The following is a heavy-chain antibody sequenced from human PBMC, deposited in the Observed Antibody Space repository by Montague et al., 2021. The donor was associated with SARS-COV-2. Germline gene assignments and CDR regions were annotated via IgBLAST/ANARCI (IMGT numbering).Heavy chain of an antibody. J-gene: IGHJ5*02. CDR1: GGSITGGFS. D-gene: IGHD5-12*01. CDR3: ARGEVPYSGRLDL. CDR2: IYHSEFT. Sequence: TLSLTCDVSGGSITGGFSWSWVRQSLGQGLEWIGFIYHSEFTNYNPSLKSRVTILLDRSRNQLSLKLNSVTAADTAVYYCARGEVPYSGRLDLWGPGILVTVSS. V-gene: IGHV4-30-2*06.